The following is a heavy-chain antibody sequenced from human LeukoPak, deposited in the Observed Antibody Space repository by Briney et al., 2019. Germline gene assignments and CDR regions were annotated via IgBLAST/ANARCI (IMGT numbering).Heavy chain of an antibody. CDR2: IKQDGSEK. D-gene: IGHD3/OR15-3a*01. Sequence: GGSLRLSCAASGFSFSTYYMSWVRQAPGKGLEWVANIKQDGSEKCYVDSVKGRFTISRDNAKNSLYLQMNSLRAEDTAVYYCARDGLRSWAFDFWGQGTMVTVSS. J-gene: IGHJ3*01. CDR3: ARDGLRSWAFDF. V-gene: IGHV3-7*04. CDR1: GFSFSTYY.